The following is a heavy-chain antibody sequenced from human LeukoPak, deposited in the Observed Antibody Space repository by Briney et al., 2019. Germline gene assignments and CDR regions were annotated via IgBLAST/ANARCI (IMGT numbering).Heavy chain of an antibody. Sequence: ASVQVSCKASGFTFTDYHMHWIRQAPGQGLEWMGWINPNSGGTNYAQKFQGRVTMTRDTSISTAYMELSRLRSDDTAVYYCARDQGMATIGGIGIEPYDAFDIWGQGTMVTVSS. D-gene: IGHD5-24*01. CDR3: ARDQGMATIGGIGIEPYDAFDI. CDR1: GFTFTDYH. J-gene: IGHJ3*02. CDR2: INPNSGGT. V-gene: IGHV1-2*02.